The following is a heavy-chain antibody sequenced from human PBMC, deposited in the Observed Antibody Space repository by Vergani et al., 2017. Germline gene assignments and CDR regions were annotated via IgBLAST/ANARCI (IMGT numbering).Heavy chain of an antibody. CDR2: ISSDGGST. V-gene: IGHV3-23*01. D-gene: IGHD2-2*01. CDR3: ASSKDPGKFDY. J-gene: IGHJ4*02. CDR1: GFTFSTYA. Sequence: EVQLLESGGGLVQPGGSLRLSCAASGFTFSTYAMTWVRQAPGKGLEWFSTISSDGGSTYYADSVKGRFTISRDNSKNTLYLQMNSLRAEDTAVYYCASSKDPGKFDYWGQRTLVVVSS.